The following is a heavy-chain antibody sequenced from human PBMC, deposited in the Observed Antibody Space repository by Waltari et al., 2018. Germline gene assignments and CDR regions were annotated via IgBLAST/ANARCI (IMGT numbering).Heavy chain of an antibody. CDR3: ARPLYSGSYYYGMDV. J-gene: IGHJ6*02. CDR1: GYSISSGYY. D-gene: IGHD1-26*01. CDR2: IYHSGST. V-gene: IGHV4-38-2*01. Sequence: QVQLQESGPGLVKPSETLSLTCAVSGYSISSGYYWGWIRPPPGKGLEWIGSIYHSGSTYYNPSLKSRVTISVDTSKNQFSLKLSSVTAADTAVYYCARPLYSGSYYYGMDVWGQGTTVTVSS.